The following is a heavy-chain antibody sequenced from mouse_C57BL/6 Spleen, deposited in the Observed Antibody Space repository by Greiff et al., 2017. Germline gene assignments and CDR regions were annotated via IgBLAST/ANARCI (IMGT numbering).Heavy chain of an antibody. CDR3: ARNGDGFPRAMDY. D-gene: IGHD2-3*01. Sequence: DVKLQESGPVLVKPGASVKMSCKASGYTFTDYYMNWVKQSHGKSLEWIGVINPYNGGTSYNQKFKGKAILTVDKSSSTAYMELNSLTSEDSAVYYCARNGDGFPRAMDYWGQGTSVTVSS. V-gene: IGHV1-19*01. J-gene: IGHJ4*01. CDR1: GYTFTDYY. CDR2: INPYNGGT.